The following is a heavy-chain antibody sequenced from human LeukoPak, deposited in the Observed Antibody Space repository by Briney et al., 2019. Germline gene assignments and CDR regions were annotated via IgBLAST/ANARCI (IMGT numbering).Heavy chain of an antibody. Sequence: GGSLRLSCAASGFTFSSYWMHWVRQAPGKGLVWVSRISNDGGNTSYADSVKGRFTISRDNAKNTLYLQMNSLRVEDTAVYYCAREYNWNPYYYYMDVWGKGTTVTVSS. CDR2: ISNDGGNT. V-gene: IGHV3-74*01. CDR1: GFTFSSYW. D-gene: IGHD1-20*01. CDR3: AREYNWNPYYYYMDV. J-gene: IGHJ6*03.